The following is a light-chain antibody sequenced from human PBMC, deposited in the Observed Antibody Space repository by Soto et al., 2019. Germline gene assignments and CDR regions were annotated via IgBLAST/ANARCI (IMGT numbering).Light chain of an antibody. CDR2: AAS. Sequence: DIQMTQSPSSLSASVGDRVTITCRASQSISTFLNWYQQKPGKAPKFLIYAASSLQSGVPSRFSGSGSGTDFTLTISSLQPEDFATYYCLQHNSYPRTFGQGTKVDIK. CDR1: QSISTF. J-gene: IGKJ1*01. CDR3: LQHNSYPRT. V-gene: IGKV1-39*01.